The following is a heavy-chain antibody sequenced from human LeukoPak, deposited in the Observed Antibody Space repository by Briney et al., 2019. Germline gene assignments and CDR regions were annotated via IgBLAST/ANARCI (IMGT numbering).Heavy chain of an antibody. J-gene: IGHJ4*02. V-gene: IGHV1-2*02. CDR1: GYTFTGYY. Sequence: ASVKVSCKASGYTFTGYYMHWVRQAPGQGLEWMGWINPNSGGTNYAQKFQGRVTMTRDTSISTAYMELSRLTSDDTAVYYCSRDNYNWGNDYWGQGTLVTVSS. CDR3: SRDNYNWGNDY. CDR2: INPNSGGT. D-gene: IGHD3-16*01.